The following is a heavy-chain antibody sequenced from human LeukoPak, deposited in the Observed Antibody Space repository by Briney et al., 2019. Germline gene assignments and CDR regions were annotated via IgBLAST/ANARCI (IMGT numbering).Heavy chain of an antibody. CDR2: TFYRSKWYN. CDR3: ARGVERIDY. D-gene: IGHD1-1*01. CDR1: GDSVSSNSAA. J-gene: IGHJ4*02. Sequence: SQTLSLTCAISGDSVSSNSAAWSWVRQSPERGLEWLGRTFYRSKWYNEYAVSVKGRITINPDTSKNQFPLQVNSVTPDDTAVYYCARGVERIDYWGQGTLVTVSS. V-gene: IGHV6-1*01.